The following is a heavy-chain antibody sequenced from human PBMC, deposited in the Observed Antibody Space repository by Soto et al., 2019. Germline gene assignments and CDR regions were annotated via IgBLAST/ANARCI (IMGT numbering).Heavy chain of an antibody. D-gene: IGHD1-7*01. CDR2: IIPIFGTA. CDR1: GGTFSSYA. Sequence: SVKVSCKASGGTFSSYAISWVRQAPGQGLEWMGGIIPIFGTANYAQKFQGRVTITADESTSTAYMELSSLRSEDTAVYYCARDGPPYNWNYEMRGGNYYYGMDVWGKGTTVTVSS. CDR3: ARDGPPYNWNYEMRGGNYYYGMDV. J-gene: IGHJ6*04. V-gene: IGHV1-69*13.